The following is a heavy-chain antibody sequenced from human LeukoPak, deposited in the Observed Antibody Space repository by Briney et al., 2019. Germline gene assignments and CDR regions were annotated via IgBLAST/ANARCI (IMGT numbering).Heavy chain of an antibody. V-gene: IGHV3-23*01. CDR3: ASPSSGSYADFDY. CDR1: GITFSSYG. D-gene: IGHD3-10*01. Sequence: GGSLRLTCAASGITFSSYGMSWVRQAPGKGLEWVSAISGSGGSTYYADSVKGRFTISRDNSKNTLYLQMNSLRAEDTAVYYCASPSSGSYADFDYWGQGTLVTVSS. CDR2: ISGSGGST. J-gene: IGHJ4*02.